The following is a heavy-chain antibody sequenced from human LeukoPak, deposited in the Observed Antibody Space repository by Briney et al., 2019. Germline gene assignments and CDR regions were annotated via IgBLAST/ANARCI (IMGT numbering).Heavy chain of an antibody. Sequence: GGPLRLSCAASGFTFSSYGMHWVRQAPGKGLEWVSAISGSGDNTYSADSVKGRFTISRDNSKNTLYLQMNRLRVEDTAVYYCAKHLWRDLLWFGEGYYFGSWGQGTLVTVSS. CDR1: GFTFSSYG. V-gene: IGHV3-23*01. J-gene: IGHJ4*02. D-gene: IGHD3-10*01. CDR3: AKHLWRDLLWFGEGYYFGS. CDR2: ISGSGDNT.